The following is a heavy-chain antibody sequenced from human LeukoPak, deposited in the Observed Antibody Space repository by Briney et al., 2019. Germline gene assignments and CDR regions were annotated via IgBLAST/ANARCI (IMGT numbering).Heavy chain of an antibody. CDR2: INPNSGGT. D-gene: IGHD2-21*01. J-gene: IGHJ4*02. CDR1: GYTFTDDN. V-gene: IGHV1-2*02. CDR3: ARYCGGDCYTY. Sequence: ASVKVSCKASGYTFTDDNMHWVRQAPRQGLEWMGWINPNSGGTNFAQKFQGRVTMTRDTSIETVYMELSGLKFDDTAVYYCARYCGGDCYTYCGQGTLVTVSS.